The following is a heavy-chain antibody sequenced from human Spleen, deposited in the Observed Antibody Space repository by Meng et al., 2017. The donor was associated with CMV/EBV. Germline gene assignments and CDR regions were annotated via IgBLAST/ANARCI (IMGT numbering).Heavy chain of an antibody. D-gene: IGHD4-23*01. CDR1: GYTFTSYD. Sequence: ASVKVSCKASGYTFTSYDINWVRQAPGQGLEWMGWINPNSGGTNYAQKFQGRVTMTRDTSISTAYMELSRLRSDDTAVYYCARVLYGGNPRGAFDIWGQGTMVTVSS. V-gene: IGHV1-2*02. J-gene: IGHJ3*02. CDR3: ARVLYGGNPRGAFDI. CDR2: INPNSGGT.